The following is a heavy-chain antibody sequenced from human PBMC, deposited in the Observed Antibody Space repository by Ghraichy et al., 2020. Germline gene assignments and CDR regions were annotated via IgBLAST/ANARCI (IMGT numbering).Heavy chain of an antibody. CDR2: IKQDGSEK. D-gene: IGHD2-2*02. CDR3: ARVKGSTSCYKGLGGMDV. V-gene: IGHV3-7*01. Sequence: GSLRLSCAASGFTFSSYWMSWVRQAPGKGLEWVANIKQDGSEKYYVDSVKGRFTISRDNAKNSLYLQMNSLRAEDTAVYYCARVKGSTSCYKGLGGMDVWGQGTTVTVSS. J-gene: IGHJ6*02. CDR1: GFTFSSYW.